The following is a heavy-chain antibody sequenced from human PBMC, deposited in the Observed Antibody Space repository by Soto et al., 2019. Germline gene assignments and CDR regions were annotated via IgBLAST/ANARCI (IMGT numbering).Heavy chain of an antibody. CDR3: ARVEYNWNYVDY. J-gene: IGHJ4*02. CDR2: INHSGST. D-gene: IGHD1-20*01. Sequence: PSETLSLTCAVYGGSFSGYYWSWIRQPPGKGLEWIGEINHSGSTNYNPSLKSRVTISVDTSKNQFSLKLSSVTAADTAVYYCARVEYNWNYVDYWGQGTLVTVSS. V-gene: IGHV4-34*01. CDR1: GGSFSGYY.